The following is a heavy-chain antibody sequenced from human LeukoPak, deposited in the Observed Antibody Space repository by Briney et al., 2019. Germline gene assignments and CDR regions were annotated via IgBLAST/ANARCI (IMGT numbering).Heavy chain of an antibody. D-gene: IGHD4-17*01. J-gene: IGHJ4*02. Sequence: GGSLRLSCAASGFTVSSNYMSWVRQAPGKRLEWVCVIYSGGSTYYADSVKGRFTISRDNSKNTLYLQMNSLRAEDTAVYTCVRGPDYGDRLDYFDNWGQGTLVAVSS. CDR2: IYSGGST. CDR3: VRGPDYGDRLDYFDN. CDR1: GFTVSSNY. V-gene: IGHV3-53*01.